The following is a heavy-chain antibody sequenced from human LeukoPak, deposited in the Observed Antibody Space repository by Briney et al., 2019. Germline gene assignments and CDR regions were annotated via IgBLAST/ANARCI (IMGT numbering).Heavy chain of an antibody. CDR3: AKVYCSGGSCYVRNYYYYMDV. D-gene: IGHD2-15*01. V-gene: IGHV3-23*01. J-gene: IGHJ6*03. CDR1: GFTFSSYA. CDR2: ISGSGGST. Sequence: GGSLRLSCAVSGFTFSSYAMSWVRQAPGKGLEWVSAISGSGGSTYYADSVKGRFTISRDNSKNTLYLQMNSLRAEDTAVYYCAKVYCSGGSCYVRNYYYYMDVWGKGTTVTVSS.